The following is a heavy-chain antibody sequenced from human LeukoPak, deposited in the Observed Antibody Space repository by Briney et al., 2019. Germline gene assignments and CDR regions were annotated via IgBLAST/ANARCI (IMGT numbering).Heavy chain of an antibody. V-gene: IGHV3-43*01. Sequence: PGGSLRLSCGASGLSFGDYTMHWVRQAPGKGLEWVSLISRNGAATKYADSVRGRFTISRDNAKNSLYLQMNSLRAEDTAVYYCARDVNSALRIVAGGAFDIWGQGTMVTVSS. CDR1: GLSFGDYT. CDR3: ARDVNSALRIVAGGAFDI. J-gene: IGHJ3*02. D-gene: IGHD3-22*01. CDR2: ISRNGAAT.